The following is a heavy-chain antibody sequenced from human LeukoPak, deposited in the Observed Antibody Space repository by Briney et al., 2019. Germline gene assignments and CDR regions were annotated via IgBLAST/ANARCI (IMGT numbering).Heavy chain of an antibody. CDR1: GGSISSSNW. D-gene: IGHD3-10*01. V-gene: IGHV4-4*02. Sequence: PSETLSLTCAVSGGSISSSNWWSWVRQPPGKGLEWIGEIYHSGSTNYNPSLKSRVTISVDKSKNQFSLKLSSVTAADTAVYYCARVYYGSGSYSGDYWGQGTLVTVSS. J-gene: IGHJ4*02. CDR2: IYHSGST. CDR3: ARVYYGSGSYSGDY.